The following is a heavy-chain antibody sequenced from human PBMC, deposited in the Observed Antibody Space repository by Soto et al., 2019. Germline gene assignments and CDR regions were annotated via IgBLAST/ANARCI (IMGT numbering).Heavy chain of an antibody. Sequence: QVQLVESGGGVVQPGRSLRLSCAASGFTFSSYGMHWVRQAPGKGLEWVAVISYDGSNKYYADSVKGRFTISRDNSKNTMYLQTNSLRAQDTAVYYCPKEEAIVTPWYFDLWGRGTLGTVSS. CDR3: PKEEAIVTPWYFDL. CDR1: GFTFSSYG. J-gene: IGHJ2*01. V-gene: IGHV3-30*18. CDR2: ISYDGSNK. D-gene: IGHD5-18*01.